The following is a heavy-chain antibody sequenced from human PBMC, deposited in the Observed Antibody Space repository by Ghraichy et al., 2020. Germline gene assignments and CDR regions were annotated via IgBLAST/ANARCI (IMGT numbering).Heavy chain of an antibody. J-gene: IGHJ1*01. D-gene: IGHD1-26*01. Sequence: LSLTCAASGFTFSSYAMSWVRQAPGKGLEWVSAISGSGGSTYYADSVKGRFTISRDNSKNTLYLQMNSLRAEDMAVYYCAKGPIGQYSGSYRYFQHWGQGTLVTVSS. CDR2: ISGSGGST. V-gene: IGHV3-23*01. CDR3: AKGPIGQYSGSYRYFQH. CDR1: GFTFSSYA.